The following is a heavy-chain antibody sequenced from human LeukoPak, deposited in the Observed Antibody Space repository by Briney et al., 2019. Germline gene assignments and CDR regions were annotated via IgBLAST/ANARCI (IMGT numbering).Heavy chain of an antibody. CDR3: ARGEFGGYYYYYYMDV. CDR1: GDTFSSYA. CDR2: IIPIFGTA. Sequence: SVKVSCKASGDTFSSYAISWVRQAPGQGLEWMGGIIPIFGTANYAQKFQGRVTITADESTSTAYMELSSLRSEDTAVYYCARGEFGGYYYYYYMDVWGKGTTVTVSS. D-gene: IGHD3-10*01. V-gene: IGHV1-69*13. J-gene: IGHJ6*03.